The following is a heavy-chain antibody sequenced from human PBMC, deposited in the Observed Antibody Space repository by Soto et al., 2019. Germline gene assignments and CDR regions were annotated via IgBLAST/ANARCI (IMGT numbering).Heavy chain of an antibody. J-gene: IGHJ4*02. D-gene: IGHD6-13*01. CDR3: ATQGSSCLRY. CDR1: GFTFSSYA. V-gene: IGHV3-30-3*01. Sequence: QVQLVESGGGVVQPGRSLRLSCAASGFTFSSYAMHWVRQAPGKGLEWVAVISYDGSNKYYADSVKGRFTISRDNSKNTLYLQMNSLRAEYTSVYCCATQGSSCLRYWGQGTLVTVSS. CDR2: ISYDGSNK.